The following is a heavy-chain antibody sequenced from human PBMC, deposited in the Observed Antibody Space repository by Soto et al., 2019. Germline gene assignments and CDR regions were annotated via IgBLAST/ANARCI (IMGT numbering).Heavy chain of an antibody. CDR1: GFTFSSYA. CDR3: AKDVGTSSGWYLPSYFDY. Sequence: HPGGSLRLSCAASGFTFSSYAMSWVRQAPGKGLEWVSAISGSGGSTYYADSVKGRFTISRDNSKNTLYLQMNSLRAEDTAVYYCAKDVGTSSGWYLPSYFDYWGQGTLVTVSS. D-gene: IGHD6-19*01. V-gene: IGHV3-23*01. CDR2: ISGSGGST. J-gene: IGHJ4*02.